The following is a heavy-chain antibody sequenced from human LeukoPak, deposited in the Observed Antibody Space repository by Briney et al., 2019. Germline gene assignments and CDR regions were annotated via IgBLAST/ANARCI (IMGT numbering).Heavy chain of an antibody. V-gene: IGHV4-38-2*02. J-gene: IGHJ5*02. CDR2: IYHSGST. D-gene: IGHD3-10*01. CDR3: ARADYYGSGSYDGGGWFDP. Sequence: SETLSLTCTVSGYSISSGYYWGWIRQPPGKGLEWIGSIYHSGSTYYNPSLKSRVTISVDTSKNQFSLKLSSVTAADTAVYYCARADYYGSGSYDGGGWFDPWGQGTLVTVSS. CDR1: GYSISSGYY.